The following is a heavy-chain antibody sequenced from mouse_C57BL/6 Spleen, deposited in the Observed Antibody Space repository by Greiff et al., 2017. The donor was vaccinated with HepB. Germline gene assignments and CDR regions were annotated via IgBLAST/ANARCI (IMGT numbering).Heavy chain of an antibody. CDR1: GYTFTSYW. CDR3: ARGVWLAY. Sequence: QVQLKQPGAELVKPGASVKLSCKASGYTFTSYWMQWVKQRPGQGLEWIGEIDPSDSYTNYNQKFKGKATLTVDTSSSTAYMQLSSLTSEDSAVYYCARGVWLAYWGQGTLVTVSA. V-gene: IGHV1-50*01. J-gene: IGHJ3*01. CDR2: IDPSDSYT.